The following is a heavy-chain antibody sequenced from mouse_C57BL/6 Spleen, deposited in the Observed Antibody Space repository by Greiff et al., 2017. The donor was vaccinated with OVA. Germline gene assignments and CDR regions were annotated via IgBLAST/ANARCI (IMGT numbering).Heavy chain of an antibody. J-gene: IGHJ1*03. Sequence: QVQLQQPGAELVRPGSSVKLSCKASGYTFTRYWMDWVKQRPGQGPEWIGNIYPSDSETHYNQKLKDKATLTGDKSSSTAYMQLSSLTSEDFAFYYCARSVYRHYPYFEVSGTGTTVTVSS. CDR3: ARSVYRHYPYFEV. D-gene: IGHD2-1*01. V-gene: IGHV1-61*01. CDR2: IYPSDSET. CDR1: GYTFTRYW.